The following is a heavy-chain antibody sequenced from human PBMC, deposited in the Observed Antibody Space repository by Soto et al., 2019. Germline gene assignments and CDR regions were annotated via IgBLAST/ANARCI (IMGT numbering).Heavy chain of an antibody. Sequence: QVHLVESGGGVVQPGTSLTLTCTASGFTFRSSGMHWVRQAPGKGLEWLAFLAYDGSQKFYADSVKGRFSISRDNTKNTLCLHMSSLTAEDTAIYYCAIVRVTDSPLDHWGPGTLVTVSS. V-gene: IGHV3-30*03. CDR2: LAYDGSQK. CDR3: AIVRVTDSPLDH. CDR1: GFTFRSSG. J-gene: IGHJ4*02. D-gene: IGHD2-21*02.